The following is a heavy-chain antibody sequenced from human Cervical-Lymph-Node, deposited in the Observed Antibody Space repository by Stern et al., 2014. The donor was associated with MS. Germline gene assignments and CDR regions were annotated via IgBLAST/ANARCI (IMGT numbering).Heavy chain of an antibody. D-gene: IGHD6-13*01. CDR2: IFPVFGTP. J-gene: IGHJ5*02. CDR3: ALSSETSDRWYSLGYDL. Sequence: VQLVESVAEVTKPWSSVKASCQASGGTFSKFPSSWVRQAPGQGREWMGGIFPVFGTPTYAQEFRGRVTITADVSTSTVYMELSSLRSDDTAVYYCALSSETSDRWYSLGYDLWGQGTLVTVSS. V-gene: IGHV1-69*01. CDR1: GGTFSKFP.